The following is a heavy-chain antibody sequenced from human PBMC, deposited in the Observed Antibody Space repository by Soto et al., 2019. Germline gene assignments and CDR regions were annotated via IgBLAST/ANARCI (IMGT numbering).Heavy chain of an antibody. J-gene: IGHJ4*02. Sequence: QITLNESGPTVVRPTETLTLTCRFSGFSLTTSGVGVGWIRQSPGKAPEWLALIYWDDDKRYSASLKSRLTITKDISKNQVVLTVSDLDPTDTATYYCANRVLRTVFGLVTTTAIYFDFWGQGTPVAVSS. V-gene: IGHV2-5*02. CDR1: GFSLTTSGVG. CDR3: ANRVLRTVFGLVTTTAIYFDF. CDR2: IYWDDDK. D-gene: IGHD3-3*01.